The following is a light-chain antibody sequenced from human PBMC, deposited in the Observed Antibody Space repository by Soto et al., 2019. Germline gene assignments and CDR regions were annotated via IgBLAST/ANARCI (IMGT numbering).Light chain of an antibody. J-gene: IGKJ4*01. Sequence: EIVMTQSPATLSLSPGERATLSCRASQSVRTYLAWYQQKPGQAPRLLLFDASQRATGIPARFSGSGSGTDFTLTISNLEPEDFSVYSCQQRSSLPLTFGGETDVEIK. CDR2: DAS. V-gene: IGKV3-11*01. CDR3: QQRSSLPLT. CDR1: QSVRTY.